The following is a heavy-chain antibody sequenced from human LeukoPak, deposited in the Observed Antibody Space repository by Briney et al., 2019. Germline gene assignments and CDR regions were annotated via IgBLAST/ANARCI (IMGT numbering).Heavy chain of an antibody. D-gene: IGHD2-15*01. Sequence: VASVKVSCKASGYTFTSYGISWVRQAPGQGLEWMGWISAYNGNTNYAQKLQGRVTITRNTSISTAYMELSSLRSEDTAVYYCARGLRYSDAFDIWGQGTMVTVSS. CDR3: ARGLRYSDAFDI. V-gene: IGHV1-18*01. CDR1: GYTFTSYG. J-gene: IGHJ3*02. CDR2: ISAYNGNT.